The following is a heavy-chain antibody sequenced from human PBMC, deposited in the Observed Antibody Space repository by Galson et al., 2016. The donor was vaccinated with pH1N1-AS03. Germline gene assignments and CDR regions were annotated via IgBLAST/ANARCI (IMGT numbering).Heavy chain of an antibody. J-gene: IGHJ4*02. CDR2: ISDSGGST. CDR1: GFSFNKYA. V-gene: IGHV3-23*01. CDR3: AKKGGIAGSGTYYFDY. Sequence: SLRLSCAASGFSFNKYAISWVRQAPGKGLEWVSSISDSGGSTYYTGSVKGRFTISRDNSKNTLYLQMNGLRAEDTAVYYCAKKGGIAGSGTYYFDYWGQGTPVTVSS. D-gene: IGHD3-10*01.